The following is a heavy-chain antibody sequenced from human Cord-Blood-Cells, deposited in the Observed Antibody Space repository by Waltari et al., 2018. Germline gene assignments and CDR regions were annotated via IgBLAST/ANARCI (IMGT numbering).Heavy chain of an antibody. J-gene: IGHJ4*02. Sequence: QVQLQQWGAGLLKPSETLSLTCAVDGGSFSGYYWSWIRPPPGKGLEWIGEINHSGSTNYNPSLKSRVTISVDTSKNQFSLKLSSVTAADTAVYYCARGVVWYYYGSGSYYFDYWGQGTLVTVSS. CDR3: ARGVVWYYYGSGSYYFDY. V-gene: IGHV4-34*01. CDR2: INHSGST. D-gene: IGHD3-10*01. CDR1: GGSFSGYY.